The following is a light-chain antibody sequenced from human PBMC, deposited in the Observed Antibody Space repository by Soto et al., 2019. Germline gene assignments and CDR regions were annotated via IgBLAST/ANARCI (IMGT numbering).Light chain of an antibody. V-gene: IGLV2-14*01. CDR1: TSDVGAYNY. CDR3: SSKTSSSSPFV. Sequence: QSVLTQPASVSGSPGQSFTISCTGSTSDVGAYNYVSWYKHHPGQAPQLMIYEVSNRPSGVSNRFSGSKSGNTASLTISGLQADDEGDYYCSSKTSSSSPFVFGTGTKVTVL. CDR2: EVS. J-gene: IGLJ1*01.